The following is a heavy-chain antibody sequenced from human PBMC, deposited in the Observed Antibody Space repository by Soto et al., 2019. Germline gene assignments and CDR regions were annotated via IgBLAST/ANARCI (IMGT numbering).Heavy chain of an antibody. CDR3: ARGRSLWFGELLTQWHYGMDV. V-gene: IGHV4-34*01. Sequence: SETLSLTCAVYGGSFSGYYWSWIRQPPGKGLEWIGEINHSGSTNYNPSLKSRVTISVDTSKKQFSLKLSSVTAADTAVYYCARGRSLWFGELLTQWHYGMDVWGQGTTVTVSS. J-gene: IGHJ6*02. CDR1: GGSFSGYY. D-gene: IGHD3-10*01. CDR2: INHSGST.